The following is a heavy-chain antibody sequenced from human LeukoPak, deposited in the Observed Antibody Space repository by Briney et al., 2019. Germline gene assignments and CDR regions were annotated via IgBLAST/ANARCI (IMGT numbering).Heavy chain of an antibody. CDR2: ISSSSSYI. CDR3: ARVGINAFDI. CDR1: RFTFSIYS. D-gene: IGHD3-3*02. Sequence: GGSLRLSCAASRFTFSIYSMKLVRQAPGKGLEWVSSISSSSSYIYYADSVKGRFTISRDNAKNSLYLQMNSLRAEDTAVYYCARVGINAFDIWGQGTMVTVSS. V-gene: IGHV3-21*01. J-gene: IGHJ3*02.